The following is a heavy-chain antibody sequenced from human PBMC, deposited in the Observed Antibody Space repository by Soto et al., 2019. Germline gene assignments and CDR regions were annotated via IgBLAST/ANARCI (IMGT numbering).Heavy chain of an antibody. V-gene: IGHV3-11*06. J-gene: IGHJ4*02. D-gene: IGHD2-21*01. Sequence: QVQLVESGGGLVKPGGSLRLSCAASGFTFSDYYMSWIRQAPGKGVEWVSYISSSSSYTNYADSVKGRFTISRDNAKNSLYLQMNSLRAEDTAVYYCARRRIAPIFDYWGQGTLVTVSS. CDR2: ISSSSSYT. CDR1: GFTFSDYY. CDR3: ARRRIAPIFDY.